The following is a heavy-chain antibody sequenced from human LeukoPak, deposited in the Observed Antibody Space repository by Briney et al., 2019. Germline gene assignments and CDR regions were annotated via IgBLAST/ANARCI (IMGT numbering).Heavy chain of an antibody. Sequence: SETLSLTCTVSGGSISSSSYYWGWIRQPPGKGLEWIGSIYYSGSTYYNPSLKSRVTISVDTSKNQFSLKLSSVTAADTAVYYCARRYYDFWSGYYNWFDPWGQGTLVTVPS. CDR2: IYYSGST. D-gene: IGHD3-3*01. CDR3: ARRYYDFWSGYYNWFDP. V-gene: IGHV4-39*01. CDR1: GGSISSSSYY. J-gene: IGHJ5*02.